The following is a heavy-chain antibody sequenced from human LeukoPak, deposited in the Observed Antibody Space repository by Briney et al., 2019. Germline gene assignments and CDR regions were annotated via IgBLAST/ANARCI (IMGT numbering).Heavy chain of an antibody. D-gene: IGHD1-26*01. CDR2: INHSGST. Sequence: SETLSLSCAVYAGSFSNYYWSWIRQPPGKGLEWIGEINHSGSTNYNPSLKSRVTISVDTSKNQFSLKLSSVTAADTAVYYCARGLGRYYDSVFQHWGQGTLVTVSS. J-gene: IGHJ1*01. V-gene: IGHV4-34*01. CDR1: AGSFSNYY. CDR3: ARGLGRYYDSVFQH.